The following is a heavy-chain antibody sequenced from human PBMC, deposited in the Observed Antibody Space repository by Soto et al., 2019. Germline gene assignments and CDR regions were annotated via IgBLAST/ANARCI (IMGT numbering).Heavy chain of an antibody. J-gene: IGHJ4*02. Sequence: GASVKVSCKASGYTFTSYYMHWVRQAPGQGLEWMGIINPSGGSTSYAQKFQGRVTMTRDTSTSTVYMELSSLRSEDTAVYYCARDPLDYGGTQPNFDYWGQGALVTVSS. CDR2: INPSGGST. V-gene: IGHV1-46*01. D-gene: IGHD4-17*01. CDR1: GYTFTSYY. CDR3: ARDPLDYGGTQPNFDY.